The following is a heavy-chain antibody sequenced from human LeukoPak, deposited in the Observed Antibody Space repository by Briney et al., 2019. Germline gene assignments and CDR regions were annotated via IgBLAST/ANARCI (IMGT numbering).Heavy chain of an antibody. CDR3: ARELGYCSGGTCYSAHAFDI. CDR2: VHYSGTT. V-gene: IGHV4-59*01. D-gene: IGHD2-15*01. Sequence: PSETLSLTCTVSGGSISSYHWNWIQQPPGKGLEWIGYVHYSGTTKYNPSLKSRVTMSVDTSKNQISLRVNSVTAADTAVYYCARELGYCSGGTCYSAHAFDIWGQGTMVTVSS. CDR1: GGSISSYH. J-gene: IGHJ3*02.